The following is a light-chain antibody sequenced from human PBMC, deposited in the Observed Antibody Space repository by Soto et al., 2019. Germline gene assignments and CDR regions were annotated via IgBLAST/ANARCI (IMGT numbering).Light chain of an antibody. Sequence: QSVLTQSRAVSGAPGQSVTISCIGSSSDIGIYNYVSWYQHHPGKVPKVLIYDVNKRPSGDPDRFSGSKSGNTASLTISGLQADDEADYYCSSYAGRYTMVFGGGT. J-gene: IGLJ2*01. CDR1: SSDIGIYNY. CDR2: DVN. V-gene: IGLV2-11*01. CDR3: SSYAGRYTMV.